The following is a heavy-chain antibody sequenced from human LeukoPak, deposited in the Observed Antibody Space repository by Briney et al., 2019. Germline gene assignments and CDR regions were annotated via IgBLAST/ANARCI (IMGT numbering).Heavy chain of an antibody. V-gene: IGHV3-43*01. CDR2: TSWDGGST. Sequence: GGSLRLSCAASGFTFDDYTMHWVRQAPGKGLEWVSLTSWDGGSTYYADSVKGRFTISRDNSKNSLYLQMNSLRTEDTALYYCAKDISRGRYCSSTSCYTGGFDFDYWGQGTLVTVSS. CDR3: AKDISRGRYCSSTSCYTGGFDFDY. J-gene: IGHJ4*02. D-gene: IGHD2-2*02. CDR1: GFTFDDYT.